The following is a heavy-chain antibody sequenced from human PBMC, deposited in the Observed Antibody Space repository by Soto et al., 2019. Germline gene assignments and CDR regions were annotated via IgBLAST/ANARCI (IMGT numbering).Heavy chain of an antibody. CDR1: GGSISTFF. Sequence: QLQLQESGPGLVKPAETLSLTCTVSGGSISTFFWSWIRQPPGKGLELIGYIHDSGNTNYNPSLETRVSVSLDKSKKQFSLKLTCVTTADTALYYCARGRDDGSGYYFGNLFNNWGQGTLVTVSS. CDR3: ARGRDDGSGYYFGNLFNN. V-gene: IGHV4-59*01. D-gene: IGHD3-22*01. J-gene: IGHJ4*02. CDR2: IHDSGNT.